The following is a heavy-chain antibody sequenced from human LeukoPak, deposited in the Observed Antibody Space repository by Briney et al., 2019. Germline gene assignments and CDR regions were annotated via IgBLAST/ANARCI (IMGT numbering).Heavy chain of an antibody. CDR3: ARGGPGRGYSYGYDYYYYGMDV. D-gene: IGHD5-18*01. CDR2: INPNSGGT. CDR1: GYTLTGYY. J-gene: IGHJ6*02. Sequence: ASVKVSCKASGYTLTGYYMHWVRQAPGQGLEWMGWINPNSGGTNYAQKFQGRVTMTRDTSISTAYMELSRLRSDDTAVYYCARGGPGRGYSYGYDYYYYGMDVWGQGTTVTVSS. V-gene: IGHV1-2*02.